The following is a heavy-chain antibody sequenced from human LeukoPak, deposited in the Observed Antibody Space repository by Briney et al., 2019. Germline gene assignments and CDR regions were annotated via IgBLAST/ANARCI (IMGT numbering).Heavy chain of an antibody. CDR3: AREHYYDSSGYYHAEFDY. D-gene: IGHD3-22*01. J-gene: IGHJ4*02. CDR1: GYTFTGYY. CDR2: INPSGGST. Sequence: ASVKVSCKASGYTFTGYYMHWVRQAPGQGLEWMGIINPSGGSTSYAQKFQGRVTMTRDTSTSTVYMELSSLRSEDTAVYYCAREHYYDSSGYYHAEFDYWGQGTLVTDSS. V-gene: IGHV1-46*01.